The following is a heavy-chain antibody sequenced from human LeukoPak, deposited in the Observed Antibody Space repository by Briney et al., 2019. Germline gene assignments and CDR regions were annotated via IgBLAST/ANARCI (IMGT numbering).Heavy chain of an antibody. CDR2: IYYSGST. D-gene: IGHD3-10*01. CDR1: GGSISSGSYL. J-gene: IGHJ6*03. V-gene: IGHV4-39*07. CDR3: ARVVTYYGSGSYYYMDV. Sequence: SGTLSLTCTVSGGSISSGSYLWGWIRQPPGKGLEWIGNIYYSGSTYYNPSLKSRVTISLDTSKNQFSLKLSSVTAADTAVYYCARVVTYYGSGSYYYMDVWGKGTTVTVSS.